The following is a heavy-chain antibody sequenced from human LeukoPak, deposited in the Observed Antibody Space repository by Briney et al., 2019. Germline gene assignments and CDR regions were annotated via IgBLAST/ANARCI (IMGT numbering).Heavy chain of an antibody. V-gene: IGHV3-23*01. Sequence: TGGSLRLSCAASGFTFSSYAMSWVRQAPGKGLEWVSAISGSGGSTYYADSVKGRFTISRDNSKNTLYLQMNSLRAEDTAVYYCAGGITPYYYGMDVWGQGTTVPVSS. CDR3: AGGITPYYYGMDV. CDR1: GFTFSSYA. D-gene: IGHD1-20*01. J-gene: IGHJ6*02. CDR2: ISGSGGST.